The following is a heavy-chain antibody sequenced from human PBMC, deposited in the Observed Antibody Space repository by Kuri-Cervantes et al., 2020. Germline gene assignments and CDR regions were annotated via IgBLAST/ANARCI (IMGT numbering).Heavy chain of an antibody. Sequence: ASVKVSCKASGYTFTYYDMHWVRQAPGQGLEWMGIINPSGGSTTYAQKFQGRVTMTRDTSTSTVYMELSSLRSEDTAVYYCARDRSAMGPFYYYYGMDVWGQGTTVTVSS. J-gene: IGHJ6*02. D-gene: IGHD5-18*01. CDR1: GYTFTYYD. CDR3: ARDRSAMGPFYYYYGMDV. CDR2: INPSGGST. V-gene: IGHV1-46*01.